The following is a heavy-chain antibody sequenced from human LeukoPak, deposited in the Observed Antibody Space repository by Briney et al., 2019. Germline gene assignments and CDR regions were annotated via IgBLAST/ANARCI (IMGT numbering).Heavy chain of an antibody. D-gene: IGHD2-2*01. V-gene: IGHV3-9*01. J-gene: IGHJ4*02. CDR3: AKDLGGSATTV. CDR1: GFTLEDHV. Sequence: GGSLRLSCAASGFTLEDHVMHWVRQAPGKGQEWVSSISWSGDRMGYADAVKGRFTISRDNAKNSLFLQMNSLRVEDTALYYCAKDLGGSATTVWGQGTLVTVSS. CDR2: ISWSGDRM.